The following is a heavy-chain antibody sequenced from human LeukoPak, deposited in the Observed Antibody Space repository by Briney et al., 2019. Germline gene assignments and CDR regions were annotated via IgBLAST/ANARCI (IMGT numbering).Heavy chain of an antibody. CDR1: GGSISSGNYY. Sequence: SETLSLTCTVSGGSISSGNYYWTWIRQPAGKGLEWIGRIYTSGSTNYNPSLKSRVSISINTSKNQFSLKLSPVTTADTAVYYYAKGWRCLANWFDPWGRQAWSPSPQ. CDR2: IYTSGST. CDR3: AKGWRCLANWFDP. D-gene: IGHD5/OR15-5a*01. J-gene: IGHJ5*02. V-gene: IGHV4-61*02.